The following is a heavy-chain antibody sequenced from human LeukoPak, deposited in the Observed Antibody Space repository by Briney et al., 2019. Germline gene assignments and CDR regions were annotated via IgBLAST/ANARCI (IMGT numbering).Heavy chain of an antibody. D-gene: IGHD6-13*01. CDR3: ARQKQQLGNSDY. CDR1: GYSFTTNW. CDR2: IYPGDSDT. Sequence: KGGESLKISCKGSGYSFTTNWIGWVRQMPGKGLEWMGIIYPGDSDTRYSPSFQGQVTISADKSISTAYLQWSSLKASDTAMYYCARQKQQLGNSDYWGQGTLVTVSS. J-gene: IGHJ4*02. V-gene: IGHV5-51*01.